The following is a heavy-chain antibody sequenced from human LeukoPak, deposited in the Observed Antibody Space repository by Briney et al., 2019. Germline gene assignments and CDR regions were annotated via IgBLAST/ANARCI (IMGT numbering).Heavy chain of an antibody. CDR1: GYTFTDYF. J-gene: IGHJ4*02. CDR3: ARDGSGVWFDY. D-gene: IGHD3-10*01. V-gene: IGHV1-18*04. Sequence: GASVKVSCKSSGYTFTDYFLHWVRQAPGQGLEWMGWISAYNGNTNYAQKLQGRVTMTTDTSTSTAYMELRSLRSDDTAVYYCARDGSGVWFDYWGQGTLVTVSS. CDR2: ISAYNGNT.